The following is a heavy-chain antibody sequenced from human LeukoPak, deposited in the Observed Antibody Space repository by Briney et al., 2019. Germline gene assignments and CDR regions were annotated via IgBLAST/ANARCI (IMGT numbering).Heavy chain of an antibody. J-gene: IGHJ4*02. D-gene: IGHD3-10*01. V-gene: IGHV3-21*01. CDR2: ISSSSDYI. Sequence: GGSLRLSCAASGFTFSSYSMNWVRQAPGKGLEWVSSISSSSDYIYYGDSVKGRFTISRDNAKNSLYLQMNSLRAEDTAVYYCTRDTFGARDSWGQGTLVTVSS. CDR1: GFTFSSYS. CDR3: TRDTFGARDS.